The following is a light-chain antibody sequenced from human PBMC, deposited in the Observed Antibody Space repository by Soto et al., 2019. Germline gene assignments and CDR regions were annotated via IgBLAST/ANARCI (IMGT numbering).Light chain of an antibody. CDR1: QSVSSN. Sequence: EIVMTQSPSTLSVSQGERATLSCRASQSVSSNLAWYQQKPGQAPRLLIYGASTRATGIPARFSGSGSGTDFTLTISSLEPEDFAVYYCQQRSNWWTFGQGTKVDIK. CDR2: GAS. CDR3: QQRSNWWT. J-gene: IGKJ1*01. V-gene: IGKV3-11*01.